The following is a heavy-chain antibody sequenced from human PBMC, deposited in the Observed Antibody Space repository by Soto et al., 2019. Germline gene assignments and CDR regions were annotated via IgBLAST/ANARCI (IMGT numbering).Heavy chain of an antibody. V-gene: IGHV3-7*03. CDR3: ARVGSAGFGNYMDV. D-gene: IGHD6-13*01. CDR1: GFTFSSYW. Sequence: GGSLRLSCAASGFTFSSYWMSWVHQAPGKGLEWVANIKQDGSEKYYVDSVKGRFTISRDNAKNSLYLQMNSLRAEDTAVYYCARVGSAGFGNYMDVWGKGTTVTVSS. J-gene: IGHJ6*03. CDR2: IKQDGSEK.